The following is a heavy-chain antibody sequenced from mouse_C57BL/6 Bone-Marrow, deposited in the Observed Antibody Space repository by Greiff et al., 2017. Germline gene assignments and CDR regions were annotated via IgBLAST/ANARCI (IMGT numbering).Heavy chain of an antibody. J-gene: IGHJ3*01. D-gene: IGHD2-2*01. Sequence: VQLKESGGGLVQPGGSLKLSCAASGFTFSDYYMYWVRQTPEKRLEWVAYISTGGGSTYYPDTVKGRFTISRDNAKNTLYLQMSRLTAEDTAMYYCARPGYGYDGFAYWGQGTLVTVSA. CDR3: ARPGYGYDGFAY. CDR1: GFTFSDYY. V-gene: IGHV5-12*01. CDR2: ISTGGGST.